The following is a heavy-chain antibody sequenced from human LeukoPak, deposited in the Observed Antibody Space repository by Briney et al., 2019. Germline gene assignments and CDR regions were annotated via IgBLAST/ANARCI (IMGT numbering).Heavy chain of an antibody. CDR3: ASLRVPGDFDY. Sequence: PSETLSLTCTVSGYSISSGYYWGWIRQPPGKGLEWIGSIYHSGSTYYNPSLKSRVTISVDTSKNQFSLKLSSVTAADTAIYYCASLRVPGDFDYWGQGTLVTVSS. CDR1: GYSISSGYY. J-gene: IGHJ4*02. CDR2: IYHSGST. D-gene: IGHD1-14*01. V-gene: IGHV4-38-2*02.